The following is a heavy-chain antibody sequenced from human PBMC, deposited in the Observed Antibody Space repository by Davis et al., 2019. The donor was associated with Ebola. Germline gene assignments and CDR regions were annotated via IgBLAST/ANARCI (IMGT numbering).Heavy chain of an antibody. V-gene: IGHV4-34*01. D-gene: IGHD2-2*01. CDR3: ARLGGYCSSTSCSDYYYYGMDV. Sequence: MPSETLSLTCTVSSGSISGYYWSWIRQPPGKGLEWIGEINHSGSTNYNPSLKSRVTISVDTSKNQLSLKLSSVTAADTAVYYCARLGGYCSSTSCSDYYYYGMDVWGQGTTVTVSS. CDR2: INHSGST. J-gene: IGHJ6*02. CDR1: SGSISGYY.